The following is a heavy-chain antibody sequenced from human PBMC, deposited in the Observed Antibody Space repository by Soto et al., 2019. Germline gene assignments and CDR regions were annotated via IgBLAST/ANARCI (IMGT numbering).Heavy chain of an antibody. CDR2: ISAYNGNT. J-gene: IGHJ4*02. V-gene: IGHV1-18*01. D-gene: IGHD3-10*01. CDR1: GYTFTNFG. CDR3: AKVGTMVRF. Sequence: ASVKVSCKASGYTFTNFGISWVRQAPGQGLEWMGWISAYNGNTNYVQNFQGRVTMTTDTSTSTAYMELRSLRSDDTAVYYCAKVGTMVRFWGQGTLVTVSS.